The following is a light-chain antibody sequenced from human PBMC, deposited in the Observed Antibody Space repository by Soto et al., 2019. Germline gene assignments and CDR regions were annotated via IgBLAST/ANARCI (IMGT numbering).Light chain of an antibody. V-gene: IGKV1-5*01. CDR2: DAS. J-gene: IGKJ1*01. CDR3: QQYNSYPWT. CDR1: ETISSW. Sequence: DIQMTQSPSTLSASVGARVTITCRASETISSWLAWYQQKPGQAPTLLIYDASILEAGVPSRFSGSGSAAQFTLTISSLQPEDLATYYCQQYNSYPWTFGQGTKVEI.